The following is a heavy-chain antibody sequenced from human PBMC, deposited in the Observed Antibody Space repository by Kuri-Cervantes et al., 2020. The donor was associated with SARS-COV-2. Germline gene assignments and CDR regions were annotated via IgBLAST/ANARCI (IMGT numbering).Heavy chain of an antibody. D-gene: IGHD1-26*01. V-gene: IGHV3-43*02. Sequence: GESLKISCAASGFTFDDYAMHWVRQAPGKGLEWVSLISGDGGSTYYADSVKGRFTISRDNDRNSLFLQMNSLSTEDTAFYYCAKDAWVGATYFDFWGRGALVTVSS. CDR3: AKDAWVGATYFDF. CDR1: GFTFDDYA. J-gene: IGHJ4*02. CDR2: ISGDGGST.